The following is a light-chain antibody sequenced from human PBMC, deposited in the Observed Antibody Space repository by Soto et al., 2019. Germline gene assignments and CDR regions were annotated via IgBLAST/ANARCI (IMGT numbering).Light chain of an antibody. CDR1: QSVSSY. J-gene: IGKJ4*01. Sequence: EIVLTQSPATLSLSPGERATLSCRASQSVSSYLAWYQQKPGQAPRLLIYDASNRATGIPDRFSGSGSGTDFTLTISSLEPEDFAVYYCQQRRTWPLTFGGGTKVEI. V-gene: IGKV3-11*01. CDR2: DAS. CDR3: QQRRTWPLT.